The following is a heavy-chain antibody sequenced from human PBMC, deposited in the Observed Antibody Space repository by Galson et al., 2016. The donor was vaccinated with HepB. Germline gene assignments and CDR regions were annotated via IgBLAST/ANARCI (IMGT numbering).Heavy chain of an antibody. CDR2: ISSSSTI. D-gene: IGHD6-19*01. V-gene: IGHV3-48*02. CDR1: GFTFSSYS. J-gene: IGHJ5*02. Sequence: SLRLSCAASGFTFSSYSMNWVRQAPGKGLEWVSYISSSSTIYYADSVRGRFTISRDNAKNSLYLQMNSLRDEDTAVYYCARAGHCSGWYPFNFWWFDPWGQGTLVTVSS. CDR3: ARAGHCSGWYPFNFWWFDP.